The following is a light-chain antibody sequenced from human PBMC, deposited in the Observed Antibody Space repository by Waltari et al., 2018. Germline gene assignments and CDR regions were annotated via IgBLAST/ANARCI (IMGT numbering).Light chain of an antibody. J-gene: IGKJ2*01. Sequence: DIQMTQSPSSLSASVGDRVTITCRASQSISSYLNWYRQKPGKAPKLLIYAASSLQSGVPSRFSGSGSGTDFTLTISSLQPEEFATYYCQQSYSTLYTFGQGTKLEIK. V-gene: IGKV1-39*01. CDR3: QQSYSTLYT. CDR2: AAS. CDR1: QSISSY.